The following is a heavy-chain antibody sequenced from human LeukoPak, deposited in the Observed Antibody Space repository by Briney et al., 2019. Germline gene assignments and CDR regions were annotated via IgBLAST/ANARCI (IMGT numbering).Heavy chain of an antibody. Sequence: ASVKVSCKASGNTSTNYDINWVRQATGKGPEWMGWMNPKSGNTGYAQKFQGRVTMTRNTSISTAYMELSSLRSDDTAVYYCARDQDIVVVVAALRQREMGGFDPWGQGTLVTVSS. CDR3: ARDQDIVVVVAALRQREMGGFDP. CDR1: GNTSTNYD. J-gene: IGHJ5*02. CDR2: MNPKSGNT. V-gene: IGHV1-8*01. D-gene: IGHD2-15*01.